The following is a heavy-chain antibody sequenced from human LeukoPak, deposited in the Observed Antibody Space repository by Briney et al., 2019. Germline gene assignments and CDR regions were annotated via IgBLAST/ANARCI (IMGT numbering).Heavy chain of an antibody. CDR3: ARDWNYYGSGSYYNGDY. CDR2: IKQDGSEK. V-gene: IGHV3-7*01. J-gene: IGHJ4*02. CDR1: GFTFSSYW. D-gene: IGHD3-10*01. Sequence: GGPLRLSCAASGFTFSSYWMSWVRQAPGKGLEWVANIKQDGSEKYYVDSVKGRFTISRDNAKNSLYLQMNSLRAEDTAVYYCARDWNYYGSGSYYNGDYWGQGTLVTVSS.